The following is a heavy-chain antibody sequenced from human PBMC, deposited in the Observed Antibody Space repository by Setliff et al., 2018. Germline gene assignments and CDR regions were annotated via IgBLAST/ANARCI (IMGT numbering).Heavy chain of an antibody. D-gene: IGHD2-21*01. J-gene: IGHJ4*01. CDR1: GFTLRSYW. V-gene: IGHV3-23*03. CDR2: IYSGSSDA. CDR3: AKEPSSCSAPRPSLCGYFDS. Sequence: GVLRLSCAASGFTLRSYWMSWVRQAPGKGPEWISFIYSGSSDAVFADSVKGRFTISRDNSRNTLFLQMNSLRAEDTAVYYCAKEPSSCSAPRPSLCGYFDSWGQGTQVTVSS.